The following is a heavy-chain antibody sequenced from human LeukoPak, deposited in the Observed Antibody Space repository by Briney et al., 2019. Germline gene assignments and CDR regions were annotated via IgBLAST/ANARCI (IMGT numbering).Heavy chain of an antibody. J-gene: IGHJ6*02. D-gene: IGHD2-15*01. Sequence: ASVKVSCKASGYTFTSYGISWVRQAPGQGLEWMGWISAYNGNTHYAQKLQGRVTMTTDTSTSTAYMELRSLRSDDTAVYYCARGDCSGGSCPPNYYFYYGIHVWGQGTTVTVPS. V-gene: IGHV1-18*01. CDR3: ARGDCSGGSCPPNYYFYYGIHV. CDR1: GYTFTSYG. CDR2: ISAYNGNT.